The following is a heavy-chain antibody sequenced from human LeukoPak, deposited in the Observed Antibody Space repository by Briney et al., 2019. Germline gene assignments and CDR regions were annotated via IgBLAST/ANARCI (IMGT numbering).Heavy chain of an antibody. J-gene: IGHJ5*02. Sequence: SETLSLTCTVSGDSFSYNYWSWIRQPPGKGLEWIGYIYYSGDTYYNPSLKSRVTISADRSKNQFSLTLSSVTAADTAVYYCARAKGHYYDFSSGTHRFDAWGQGTLVIVSS. CDR3: ARAKGHYYDFSSGTHRFDA. CDR2: IYYSGDT. CDR1: GDSFSYNY. V-gene: IGHV4-59*01. D-gene: IGHD3-3*01.